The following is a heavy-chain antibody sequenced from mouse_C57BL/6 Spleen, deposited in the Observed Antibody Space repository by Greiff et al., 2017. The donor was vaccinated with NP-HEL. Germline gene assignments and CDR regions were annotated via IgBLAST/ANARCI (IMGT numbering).Heavy chain of an antibody. CDR3: AKWDSSGFFAY. J-gene: IGHJ3*01. Sequence: VQRVESGPGLVAPSQSLSITCTVSGFSLTSYGVDWVRQPPGTGLEWLGDIWGGGSTNYNSAPMSRLSISKDNSKSQVFLKMNSLQTDDTAMYYCAKWDSSGFFAYWGQGTLVTVSA. D-gene: IGHD3-2*02. CDR1: GFSLTSYG. V-gene: IGHV2-9*01. CDR2: IWGGGST.